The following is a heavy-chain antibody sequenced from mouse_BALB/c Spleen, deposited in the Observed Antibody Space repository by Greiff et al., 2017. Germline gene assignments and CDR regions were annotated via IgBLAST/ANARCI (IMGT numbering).Heavy chain of an antibody. CDR1: GYTFTSYW. V-gene: IGHV1-7*01. D-gene: IGHD2-1*01. J-gene: IGHJ4*01. CDR2: INPSTGYT. CDR3: ARRLYCGRDY. Sequence: QVQLKQSGAELAKPGASVKMSCKASGYTFTSYWMHWVKQRPGQGLEWIGYINPSTGYTEYNQKFKDKATLTADKSSSTAYMQLSSLTSEDSAVYYCARRLYCGRDYWGQGTSVTVSS.